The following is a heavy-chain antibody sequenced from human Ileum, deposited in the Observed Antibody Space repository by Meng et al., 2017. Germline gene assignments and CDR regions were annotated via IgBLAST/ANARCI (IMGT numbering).Heavy chain of an antibody. J-gene: IGHJ5*02. D-gene: IGHD3-10*01. CDR2: ISSSGGSI. Sequence: GGSLRLSCAASGFTYSSYSMNWDRQPPGKGLEWVSSISSSGGSINYADSVKGRFTISRDNAKTSLYLQMNSLRAEDTAVYYCARTRGGRFADSWFDPWGQGTLVTVSS. V-gene: IGHV3-21*01. CDR1: GFTYSSYS. CDR3: ARTRGGRFADSWFDP.